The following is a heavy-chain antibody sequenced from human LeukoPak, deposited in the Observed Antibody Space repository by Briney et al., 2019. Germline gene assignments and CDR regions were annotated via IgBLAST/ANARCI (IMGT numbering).Heavy chain of an antibody. J-gene: IGHJ3*02. CDR1: GFTFSDYY. V-gene: IGHV3-30*03. Sequence: GGSLRLSCAASGFTFSDYYMSWIRQAPGKGLEWVAVISNDERNKYYRDSVKGRFTISRDNSKNTVYLQMNSLRTEDTAVYYCARDRSRVLRFLEWLSEFDIWGQGTMVTVSS. CDR2: ISNDERNK. D-gene: IGHD3-3*01. CDR3: ARDRSRVLRFLEWLSEFDI.